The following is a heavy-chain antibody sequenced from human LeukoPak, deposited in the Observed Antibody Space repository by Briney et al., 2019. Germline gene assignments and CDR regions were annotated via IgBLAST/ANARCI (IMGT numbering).Heavy chain of an antibody. D-gene: IGHD5-12*01. CDR2: ISWDGGIT. V-gene: IGHV3-43*01. CDR1: GFTFHHYS. Sequence: RPGGSLRLSCAASGFTFHHYSMHWVRQPPGKGLEWVSLISWDGGITYYADSVRGRFTISRDNSKNSLSLEMNSLRTEDTALYYCAKDSNTGGYSFGSWGQGTLVTVTS. J-gene: IGHJ4*02. CDR3: AKDSNTGGYSFGS.